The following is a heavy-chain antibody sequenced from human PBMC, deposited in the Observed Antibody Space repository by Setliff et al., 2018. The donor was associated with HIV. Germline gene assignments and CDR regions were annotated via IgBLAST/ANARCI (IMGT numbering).Heavy chain of an antibody. CDR2: INPSGGST. V-gene: IGHV1-46*01. J-gene: IGHJ3*02. CDR3: ARDMSGGDGYNHGAFDI. D-gene: IGHD5-12*01. CDR1: GYSFTTHD. Sequence: ASVKVSCKASGYSFTTHDINWVRQAPGQGLEWMGIINPSGGSTTYAQNFQGRVTMTRDTSTSTVYMELRSLKSEDTAVYYCARDMSGGDGYNHGAFDIWGQGTMVTVSS.